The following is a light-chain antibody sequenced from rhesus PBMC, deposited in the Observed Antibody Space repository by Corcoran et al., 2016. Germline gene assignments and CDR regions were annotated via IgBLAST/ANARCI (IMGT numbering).Light chain of an antibody. CDR1: LSLLHSNGYTY. Sequence: IVMTQTPLSLPVSPGEPASISCRSSLSLLHSNGYTYLFWYLQKPGQSPHLLDYLGSNRDSGVPDRFRGQSAGTDFKRKNSRVGAEDVGVYYRLQDIQLPYSFGQGAKVEIK. V-gene: IGKV2-78*01. CDR3: LQDIQLPYS. J-gene: IGKJ2*01. CDR2: LGS.